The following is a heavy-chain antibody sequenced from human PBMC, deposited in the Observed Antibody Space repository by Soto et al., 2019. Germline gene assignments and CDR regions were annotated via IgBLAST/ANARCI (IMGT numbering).Heavy chain of an antibody. V-gene: IGHV1-69*01. CDR2: IIPIFGTA. D-gene: IGHD3-22*01. CDR3: ARDYYDSAHDAFDI. CDR1: GGTFSSYA. J-gene: IGHJ3*02. Sequence: QVQLVQSGAEVKKPGSSVKVSCKASGGTFSSYAISWVRQAPGQGLEWMGGIIPIFGTANYAQKFQARVTITADESTSTAYMALSSLRAEDTAVSYCARDYYDSAHDAFDIWGHGTMVTVSS.